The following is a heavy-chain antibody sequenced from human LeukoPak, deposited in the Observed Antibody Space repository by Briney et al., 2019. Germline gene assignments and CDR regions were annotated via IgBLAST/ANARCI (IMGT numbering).Heavy chain of an antibody. CDR1: GGSFSGYY. CDR2: VTHTGGT. V-gene: IGHV4-34*01. J-gene: IGHJ6*04. CDR3: ARGRPGNV. Sequence: SETLSLTCAVYGGSFSGYYWSWIRQPPGEGLEWIGEVTHTGGTNYNPSLKSRVTISLDTFKNQFSLKLTSVTAADTAVFYCARGRPGNVWGEGTTVTVSS.